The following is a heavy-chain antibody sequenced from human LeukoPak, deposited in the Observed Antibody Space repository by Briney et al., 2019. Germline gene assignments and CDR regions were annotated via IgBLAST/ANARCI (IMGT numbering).Heavy chain of an antibody. J-gene: IGHJ4*02. CDR2: IYSGGST. CDR3: ASRGYSYGQTIDY. D-gene: IGHD5-18*01. V-gene: IGHV3-66*02. CDR1: GFTFSSNY. Sequence: GGSLRLSCAASGFTFSSNYMSWVRQAPGKGLEWVSVIYSGGSTYYADSVTGRFTISRDNSKNTLYLQMNSLRAEDTAVYYCASRGYSYGQTIDYWGQGTLVTVSS.